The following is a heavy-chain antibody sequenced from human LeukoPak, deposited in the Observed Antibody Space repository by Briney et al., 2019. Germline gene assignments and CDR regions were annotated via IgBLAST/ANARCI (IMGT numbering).Heavy chain of an antibody. D-gene: IGHD5-18*01. CDR3: AREDTAVVHFDY. J-gene: IGHJ4*02. CDR1: GCSISSSSYY. V-gene: IGHV4-39*06. Sequence: SETLSLTCTVSGCSISSSSYYWGWIRQPPGKGLEWIGNIDYSGSTYYNPSLKSRVTISVDTSKNQFPRKLSSVTAADTAVYYCAREDTAVVHFDYWGQGTLVTVSS. CDR2: IDYSGST.